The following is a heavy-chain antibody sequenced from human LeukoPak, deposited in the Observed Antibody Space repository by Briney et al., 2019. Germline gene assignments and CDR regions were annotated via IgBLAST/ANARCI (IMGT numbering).Heavy chain of an antibody. J-gene: IGHJ5*02. CDR2: INSDGSST. V-gene: IGHV3-74*01. CDR3: ARDLSFTATAA. D-gene: IGHD5-18*01. Sequence: GGSLRLSCAASGFTFGSYLMHWVRQAPGKALVWVSRINSDGSSTSYADSVKGRFTISRDNAKNTLYLQMNSLRAEDTAVYYCARDLSFTATAAWGQGTLVTVSS. CDR1: GFTFGSYL.